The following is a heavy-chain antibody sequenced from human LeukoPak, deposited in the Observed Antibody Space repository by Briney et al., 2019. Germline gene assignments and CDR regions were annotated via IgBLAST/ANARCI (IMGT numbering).Heavy chain of an antibody. Sequence: TSETLSLTCTVSGGSISSYYWSWIRQPAGKGLEWIGRIYTSGSTNYNPSLKSRVTISVDKSKNQFSLKLSSVTAADTAVYYCVSCSALSTSAAEYFQHWGQGTLVTVSS. V-gene: IGHV4-4*07. CDR2: IYTSGST. D-gene: IGHD2-15*01. CDR1: GGSISSYY. CDR3: VSCSALSTSAAEYFQH. J-gene: IGHJ1*01.